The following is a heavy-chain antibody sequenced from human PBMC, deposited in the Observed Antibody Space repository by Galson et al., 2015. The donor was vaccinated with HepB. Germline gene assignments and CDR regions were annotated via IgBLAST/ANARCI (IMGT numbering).Heavy chain of an antibody. J-gene: IGHJ6*02. D-gene: IGHD2-2*01. V-gene: IGHV3-21*01. CDR3: ATSCFPRWCYFYYGMDV. CDR1: GFTFSTYG. CDR2: ISSTSSYI. Sequence: SLRLSCAASGFTFSTYGMNWVRQAPGKGLEWVSSISSTSSYIYYADSVKGRFTISRDNAKNSLYLQMNSLRAEDTAVYYCATSCFPRWCYFYYGMDVWGQGTTVTVSS.